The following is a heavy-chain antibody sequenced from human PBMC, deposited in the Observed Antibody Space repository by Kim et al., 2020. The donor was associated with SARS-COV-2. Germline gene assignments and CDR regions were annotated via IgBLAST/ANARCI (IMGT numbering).Heavy chain of an antibody. CDR1: GFTFSSYW. CDR2: IKQDGSEK. J-gene: IGHJ5*02. CDR3: ARDREVGSYWFDP. Sequence: GGSLRLSCAASGFTFSSYWMSWVRQAPGKGLEWVANIKQDGSEKYYVDSVKGRFTISRDNAKNSLYLQMNSLRAEDTAVYYCARDREVGSYWFDPWGQGTLVTVSS. D-gene: IGHD1-26*01. V-gene: IGHV3-7*03.